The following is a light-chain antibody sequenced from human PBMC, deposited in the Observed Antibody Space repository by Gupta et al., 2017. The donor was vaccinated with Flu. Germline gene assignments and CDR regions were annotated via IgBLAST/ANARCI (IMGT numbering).Light chain of an antibody. CDR1: QDIIKY. Sequence: DTQMTQSPSSLSASVGDRVTITCQASQDIIKYLNWYHQKPGKAPKFLIYDASNLETGVPARCSGSGSGTDFILTISSLQPEDIGTYFCQQYANLPYTFGQGTKLEIK. CDR2: DAS. V-gene: IGKV1-33*01. CDR3: QQYANLPYT. J-gene: IGKJ2*01.